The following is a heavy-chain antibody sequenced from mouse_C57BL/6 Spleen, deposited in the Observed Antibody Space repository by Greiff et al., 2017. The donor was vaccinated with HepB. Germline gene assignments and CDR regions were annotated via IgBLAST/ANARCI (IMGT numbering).Heavy chain of an antibody. V-gene: IGHV1-82*01. CDR2: IYPGDGDT. Sequence: QVQLKESGPELVKPGASVKISCKASGYAFSSSWMNWVKQRPGKGLEWIGRIYPGDGDTNYNGKFKGKATLTADKSSSTAYMQLSSLTSEDSAVYFFARTYYYGSSSYYFDYWGQGTTLTVSS. D-gene: IGHD1-1*01. CDR3: ARTYYYGSSSYYFDY. CDR1: GYAFSSSW. J-gene: IGHJ2*01.